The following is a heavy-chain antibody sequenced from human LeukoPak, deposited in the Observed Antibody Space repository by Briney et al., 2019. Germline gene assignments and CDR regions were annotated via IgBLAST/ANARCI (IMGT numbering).Heavy chain of an antibody. D-gene: IGHD6-13*01. Sequence: GGSLRLSCAASGFTFSSYSMNWVRQAPGKGLEWVSSISISSYIYYADSVKGRFTISRDNAKNTLYLQMNSLRAEDTAVYYCARGRSWNWFDPWGQGTLVTVSS. V-gene: IGHV3-21*01. CDR1: GFTFSSYS. J-gene: IGHJ5*02. CDR3: ARGRSWNWFDP. CDR2: ISISSYI.